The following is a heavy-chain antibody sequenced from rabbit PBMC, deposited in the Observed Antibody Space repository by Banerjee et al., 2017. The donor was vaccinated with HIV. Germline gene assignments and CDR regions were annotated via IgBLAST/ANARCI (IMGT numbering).Heavy chain of an antibody. V-gene: IGHV1S40*01. D-gene: IGHD4-2*01. Sequence: QSLEESGGDLVKPGASLTLTCTASGFSFSSNYYMCWVRQAPGKGLEWIACIDAGSGGSTYYASWAKGRFTISKTSSPTAVTLQMTSLTAADTATYLCARGAGIHYADLCGPGTLVTVS. CDR1: GFSFSSNYY. J-gene: IGHJ4*01. CDR2: IDAGSGGST. CDR3: ARGAGIHYADL.